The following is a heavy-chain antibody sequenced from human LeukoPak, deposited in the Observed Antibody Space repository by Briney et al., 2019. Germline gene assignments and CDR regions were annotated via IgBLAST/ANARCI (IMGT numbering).Heavy chain of an antibody. Sequence: PGGSLRLSCAASGFTFSDYYMSWIRQAPGKGLEWVSYISSSGSTIYYADSVKGRFTISRDNAKNSLYLQMNSLRAEDTALYYCARERTHWGLNWFDPWGQGTLVTVSS. D-gene: IGHD7-27*01. CDR2: ISSSGSTI. CDR3: ARERTHWGLNWFDP. CDR1: GFTFSDYY. V-gene: IGHV3-11*01. J-gene: IGHJ5*02.